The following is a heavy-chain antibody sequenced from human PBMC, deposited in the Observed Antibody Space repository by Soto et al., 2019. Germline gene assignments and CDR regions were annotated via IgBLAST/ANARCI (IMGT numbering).Heavy chain of an antibody. D-gene: IGHD6-13*01. J-gene: IGHJ6*02. CDR2: IRSKAYGGTT. V-gene: IGHV3-49*02. CDR3: TRDSSSWYEYYYYYGMDV. Sequence: KGVEGVGFIRSKAYGGTTEYAASVKGRFTISRDDSKSIAYLQMNSLKTEDTAVYYCTRDSSSWYEYYYYYGMDVWGQGTTVTAP.